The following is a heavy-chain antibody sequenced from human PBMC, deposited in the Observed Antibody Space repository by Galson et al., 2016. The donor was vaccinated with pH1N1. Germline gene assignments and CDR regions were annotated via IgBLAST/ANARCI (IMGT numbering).Heavy chain of an antibody. Sequence: QSGAEVKKPGESLRISCMASGYSFNDYWIGWVRQMPGKGLEWMGIIYPGDSDTRYSPSFPDQVTISADSSTTPAYLQWSSLKASDTAIYYCARELGGKFDYWGQGTLVTVSS. CDR3: ARELGGKFDY. CDR2: IYPGDSDT. CDR1: GYSFNDYW. V-gene: IGHV5-51*01. J-gene: IGHJ4*02. D-gene: IGHD7-27*01.